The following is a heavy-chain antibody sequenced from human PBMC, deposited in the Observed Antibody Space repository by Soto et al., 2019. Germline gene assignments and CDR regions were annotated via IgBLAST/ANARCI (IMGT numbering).Heavy chain of an antibody. V-gene: IGHV3-23*01. CDR1: GFTFSNYA. Sequence: EVQLLESGGGLVQPGGSLRLSCAASGFTFSNYAMSWVRQAPGKGLEWVSGISGGGGSSYYADSVKGRFTISRDNSKNTLCLQMNSLRAEDTAVYYCAHKCGVHCHSVFFSWGQGTLVIVSS. CDR2: ISGGGGSS. D-gene: IGHD2-21*01. CDR3: AHKCGVHCHSVFFS. J-gene: IGHJ5*02.